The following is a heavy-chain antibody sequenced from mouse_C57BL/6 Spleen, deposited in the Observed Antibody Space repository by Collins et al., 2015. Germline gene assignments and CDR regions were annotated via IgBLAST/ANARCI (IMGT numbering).Heavy chain of an antibody. D-gene: IGHD2-12*01. V-gene: IGHV5-12-2*01. CDR3: ARRDHDEEWFAY. Sequence: EVKLVESGGGLVQPGGSLKLSCAASGFTFSSYTMSWVRQTPEKRLEWVAYISNGGGSTYYPDTVKGRFTISRDNAKNTLYLQMSSLKSEDTAMYYCARRDHDEEWFAYWGQGTLVTVSA. J-gene: IGHJ3*01. CDR2: ISNGGGST. CDR1: GFTFSSYT.